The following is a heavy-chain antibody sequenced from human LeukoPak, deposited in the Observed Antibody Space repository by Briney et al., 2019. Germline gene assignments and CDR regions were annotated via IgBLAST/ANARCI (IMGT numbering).Heavy chain of an antibody. J-gene: IGHJ3*02. CDR3: AGRMVTTPSGAFDI. D-gene: IGHD4-17*01. CDR2: INSDGSST. V-gene: IGHV3-74*01. CDR1: GFTFSSYW. Sequence: GGSLRLSCAASGFTFSSYWMHWVRQAPGKGLVWVSRINSDGSSTSYADSVKGRFTISRDNAKNSLSLQMNSLRAEDTAVYCCAGRMVTTPSGAFDIWGQGTMVTVSS.